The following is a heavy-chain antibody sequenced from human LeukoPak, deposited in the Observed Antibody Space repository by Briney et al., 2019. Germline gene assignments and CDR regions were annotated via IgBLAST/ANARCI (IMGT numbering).Heavy chain of an antibody. CDR2: INLSGST. J-gene: IGHJ4*02. CDR1: GGSFSGYY. CDR3: ARGLRRVTTTPFDF. D-gene: IGHD4-17*01. Sequence: SETLSLTCTMYGGSFSGYYWSWIRQPPGKGLEWVGEINLSGSTNYNPSLKSRVTISVDTSKNQFSLNLTSVTAADTAVYYCARGLRRVTTTPFDFWGQGTLVTVSS. V-gene: IGHV4-34*01.